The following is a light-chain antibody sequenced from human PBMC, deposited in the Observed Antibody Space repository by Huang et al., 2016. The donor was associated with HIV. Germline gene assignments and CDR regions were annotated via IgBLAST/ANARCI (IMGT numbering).Light chain of an antibody. V-gene: IGKV3-11*01. Sequence: DIVLTQSPAPLSLSPGERATLSCRAGQSFGSYLAWYQQTPGQAPRPLVSDASHRATGIPARFSGSGSGTDFTLTISSLEPEDFAVYYCHQHSSWPGTFGQGTRVEIK. CDR1: QSFGSY. CDR3: HQHSSWPGT. J-gene: IGKJ1*01. CDR2: DAS.